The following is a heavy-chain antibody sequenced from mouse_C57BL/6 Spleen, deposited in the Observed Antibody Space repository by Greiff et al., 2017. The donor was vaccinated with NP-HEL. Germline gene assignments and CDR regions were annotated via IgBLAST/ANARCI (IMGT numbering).Heavy chain of an antibody. CDR3: ASLGRWLAY. D-gene: IGHD4-1*01. J-gene: IGHJ3*01. CDR1: GFTFTDYY. Sequence: EVMLVESGGGLVQPGGSLSLSCAASGFTFTDYYMSWVRQPPGKALEWLGFIRNKANGYTTEYSASVKGRFTISRDNSQSILYLQMNALRAEDSATYYCASLGRWLAYWGQGTLVTVSA. CDR2: IRNKANGYTT. V-gene: IGHV7-3*01.